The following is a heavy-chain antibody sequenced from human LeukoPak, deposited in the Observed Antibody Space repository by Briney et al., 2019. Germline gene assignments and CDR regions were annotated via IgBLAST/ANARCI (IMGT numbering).Heavy chain of an antibody. V-gene: IGHV3-15*01. Sequence: GGSLSLSCAASGFTLSNSWMSWVRQAPGKGLEWVGRIKSKTDGGTTDYAAPVKGRFTISRDDSTNTLYLQMNSLKTEDTAVYYCTRGYWFDPWGQGTLVTVSS. CDR3: TRGYWFDP. J-gene: IGHJ5*02. CDR2: IKSKTDGGTT. D-gene: IGHD3-10*01. CDR1: GFTLSNSW.